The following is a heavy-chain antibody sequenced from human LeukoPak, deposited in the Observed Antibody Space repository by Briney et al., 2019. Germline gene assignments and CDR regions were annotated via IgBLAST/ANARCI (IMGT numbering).Heavy chain of an antibody. J-gene: IGHJ4*02. Sequence: SETLSLTCAVYGGPFSGYYWSWIRQPPGKGLEWIGEINHSGSTNYNPSLKSRVTISVDTSKNQFSLKLSSVTAADTAVYYCARGTSYGIAARPIDYWGQGTLVTVSS. CDR2: INHSGST. CDR3: ARGTSYGIAARPIDY. D-gene: IGHD6-6*01. CDR1: GGPFSGYY. V-gene: IGHV4-34*01.